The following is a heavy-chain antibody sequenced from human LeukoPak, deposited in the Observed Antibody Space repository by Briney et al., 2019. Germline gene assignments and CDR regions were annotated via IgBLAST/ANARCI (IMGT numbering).Heavy chain of an antibody. D-gene: IGHD5-12*01. CDR1: GLTFSSHW. CDR3: AKDFGRSAYDRPFDY. CDR2: ISWNSGSI. Sequence: GGSLRLSCAASGLTFSSHWMHWVRQAPGKGLEWVSGISWNSGSIAYADSVKGRFTISRGNAKNSLYLQMNSLRAEDTALYYCAKDFGRSAYDRPFDYWGQGTLVTVSS. V-gene: IGHV3-9*01. J-gene: IGHJ4*02.